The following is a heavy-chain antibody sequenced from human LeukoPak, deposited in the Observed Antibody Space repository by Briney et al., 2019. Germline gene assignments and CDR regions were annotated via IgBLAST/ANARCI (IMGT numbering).Heavy chain of an antibody. D-gene: IGHD3-10*01. CDR2: ISSSGSTI. V-gene: IGHV3-48*03. CDR3: ARVESGFSVDY. Sequence: PGGSLGLSCAASGFTFSSYEMNWVCQAPGKGLEWVSYISSSGSTIYYADSVKGRFTISRDNAKNSLYLQMNSLRAEDTAVYYCARVESGFSVDYWGQGTLVTVSS. J-gene: IGHJ4*02. CDR1: GFTFSSYE.